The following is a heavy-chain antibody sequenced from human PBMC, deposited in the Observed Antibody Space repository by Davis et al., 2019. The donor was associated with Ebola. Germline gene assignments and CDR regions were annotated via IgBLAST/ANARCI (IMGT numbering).Heavy chain of an antibody. CDR1: GYSFTSYW. J-gene: IGHJ5*02. D-gene: IGHD2-2*01. Sequence: KVSCKGSGYSFTSYWIGWVRQMPGKGLEWMGIIYPGDSDTRYSPSFQGQVTISADKSISTAYLQWSSLKASDTAMYYCAREGQYQLHWWFDPWGQGTLVPVSS. V-gene: IGHV5-51*01. CDR2: IYPGDSDT. CDR3: AREGQYQLHWWFDP.